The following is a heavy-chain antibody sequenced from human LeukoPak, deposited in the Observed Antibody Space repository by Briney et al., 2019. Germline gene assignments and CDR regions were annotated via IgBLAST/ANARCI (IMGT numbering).Heavy chain of an antibody. V-gene: IGHV4-4*07. D-gene: IGHD4-11*01. CDR3: ARDYVTTDYYYMDV. J-gene: IGHJ6*03. Sequence: PSETLSLTCTVSGGSISSYYWSWIRQPAGKGLEWIGRIYTSGSTNHNPSLKSRVTISVDKSKNQFSLKLSSVTAADTAVYYCARDYVTTDYYYMDVWGKGTTVTVSS. CDR1: GGSISSYY. CDR2: IYTSGST.